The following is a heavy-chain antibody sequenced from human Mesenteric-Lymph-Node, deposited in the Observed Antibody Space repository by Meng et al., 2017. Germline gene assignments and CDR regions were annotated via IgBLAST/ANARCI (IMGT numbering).Heavy chain of an antibody. D-gene: IGHD3-3*01. J-gene: IGHJ6*02. Sequence: ASVKVSCKASGYTFTGYYMHWVRQAPGQGLEWMGRINPNSGGTNYAQKFQGRVTMTRDTSISTAYMELSRLRSDDTAVYYCARDVPYYDFWSGYYTGKDYYGMDVWGQGTTVTVS. CDR2: INPNSGGT. CDR3: ARDVPYYDFWSGYYTGKDYYGMDV. V-gene: IGHV1-2*06. CDR1: GYTFTGYY.